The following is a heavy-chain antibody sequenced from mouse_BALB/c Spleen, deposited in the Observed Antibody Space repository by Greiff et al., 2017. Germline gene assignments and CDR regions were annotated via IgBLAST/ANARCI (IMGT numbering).Heavy chain of an antibody. V-gene: IGHV5-9-4*01. CDR1: GFTFSSYA. J-gene: IGHJ4*01. Sequence: EVQVVESGGGLVKPGGSLKLSCAASGFTFSSYAMSWVRQSPEKRLEWVAEISSGGSYTYYPDTVTGRFTISRDNAKNTLYLEMSSMRSEDTAMYYCARGGYGSSYAMDYWGQGTSVTVAS. D-gene: IGHD1-1*01. CDR2: ISSGGSYT. CDR3: ARGGYGSSYAMDY.